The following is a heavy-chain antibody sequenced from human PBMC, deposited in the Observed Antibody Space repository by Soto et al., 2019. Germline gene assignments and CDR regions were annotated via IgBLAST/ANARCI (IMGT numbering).Heavy chain of an antibody. J-gene: IGHJ5*02. CDR3: ARAIWFGESAWFDP. V-gene: IGHV4-38-2*01. D-gene: IGHD3-10*01. Sequence: SETLSLTCAVSGYSISSGYYWGWIRQPPGKGLEWIGSIYHSGSTYYNPSLKSRVTISVDTSKNQFSLKLSSVTAADTAVYYRARAIWFGESAWFDPWGQGTLVTVSS. CDR2: IYHSGST. CDR1: GYSISSGYY.